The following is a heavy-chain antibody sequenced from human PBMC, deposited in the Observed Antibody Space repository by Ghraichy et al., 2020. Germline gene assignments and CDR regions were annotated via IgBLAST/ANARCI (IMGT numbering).Heavy chain of an antibody. V-gene: IGHV1-69*13. Sequence: SVKVSCKASGGTFSSYAISWVRQAPGQGLEWMGGIIPIFGTANYAQKFQGRVTITADESTSTAYMELSSLRSEDTAVYYCARDPGRASTVGDYWGQGTLVTVSS. J-gene: IGHJ4*02. CDR2: IIPIFGTA. CDR3: ARDPGRASTVGDY. D-gene: IGHD4-23*01. CDR1: GGTFSSYA.